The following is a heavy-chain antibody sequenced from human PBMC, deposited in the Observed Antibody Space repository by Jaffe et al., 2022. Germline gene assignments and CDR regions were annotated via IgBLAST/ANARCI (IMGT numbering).Heavy chain of an antibody. V-gene: IGHV3-13*01. J-gene: IGHJ4*02. CDR1: GFTFSNYD. CDR2: IDTAGVT. CDR3: AREAQGSCSGGSCEFDY. Sequence: EVQLVESGGGLVQPGGSLRLSCAASGFTFSNYDMQWVRQVTGKGLEWVSGIDTAGVTYYPDSVKGRFTISRENAKNSLYLQMNSLRAGDTAVYYCAREAQGSCSGGSCEFDYWGQGILVTVSS. D-gene: IGHD2-15*01.